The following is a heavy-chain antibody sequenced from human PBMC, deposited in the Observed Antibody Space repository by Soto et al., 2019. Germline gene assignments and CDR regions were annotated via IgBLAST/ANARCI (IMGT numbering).Heavy chain of an antibody. CDR1: GFTFSNTW. CDR2: IRSQGEGGTA. D-gene: IGHD3-16*01. CDR3: ITAPLR. J-gene: IGHJ4*02. Sequence: HLVESGGGCVKPGMSLRLTCAASGFTFSNTWMTWVRHAPGKGLERVVLIRSQGEGGTADYAAPVRGRFTISRDDSQNLVVLHIENLQPEDTSVYYCITAPLRWCQANLFTVSS. V-gene: IGHV3-15*01.